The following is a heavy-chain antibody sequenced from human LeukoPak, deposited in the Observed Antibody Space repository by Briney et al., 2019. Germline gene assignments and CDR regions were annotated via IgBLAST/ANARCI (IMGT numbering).Heavy chain of an antibody. CDR1: GFTVSSSY. CDR2: LYSGGSI. CDR3: ARSSISSYYED. Sequence: GGSLRLSCAGSGFTVSSSYMSWVRQAPGRGLEWVSILYSGGSIFYAGSVKGRFTISRDISKNMLHLQMNSLRADDTAVYYCARSSISSYYEDWGQGTLVTVSS. J-gene: IGHJ4*02. D-gene: IGHD1-26*01. V-gene: IGHV3-66*01.